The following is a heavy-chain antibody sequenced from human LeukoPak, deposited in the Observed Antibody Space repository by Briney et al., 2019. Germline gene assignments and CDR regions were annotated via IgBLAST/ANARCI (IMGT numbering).Heavy chain of an antibody. D-gene: IGHD6-13*01. J-gene: IGHJ4*02. CDR2: ITLSSTTI. CDR1: GFTFSSYN. V-gene: IGHV3-48*01. CDR3: AREPTYTSSWYTTCDY. Sequence: GGSLRLSCAASGFTFSSYNMNWVRQAPGKGLEWVSYITLSSTTIYYADSVKGRFTISRDNAKNSLYLQMNSLRAEDTAVYYCAREPTYTSSWYTTCDYWGRGTLVTVSS.